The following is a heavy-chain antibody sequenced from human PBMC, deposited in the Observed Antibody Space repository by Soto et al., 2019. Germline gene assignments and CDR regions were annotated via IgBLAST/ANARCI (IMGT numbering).Heavy chain of an antibody. D-gene: IGHD3-10*01. CDR1: GGSFSDYY. J-gene: IGHJ5*02. CDR3: AREGRYYASGRFWWFDP. CDR2: INHSGST. V-gene: IGHV4-34*01. Sequence: PSETLSLTCAVYGGSFSDYYWSWIRQPPGKGLEWIGEINHSGSTNYNPSLKSRVTISVDTSKNQFSLKLSSVTAADTAVYYCAREGRYYASGRFWWFDPWGQGTLVTVS.